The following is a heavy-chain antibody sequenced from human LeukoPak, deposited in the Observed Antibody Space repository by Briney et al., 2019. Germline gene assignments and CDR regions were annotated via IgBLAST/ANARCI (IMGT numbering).Heavy chain of an antibody. Sequence: GGSLRLSCAASGFTVSSNYMSWVRQAPGKGLEWVSVIYTSGGTYYADSVKGRFTISRDNSKNTLYLQMNSLRPEDTAVYYCAKEGDYYGSGSYRDGFDIWGQGTMVTVSS. J-gene: IGHJ3*02. V-gene: IGHV3-66*01. D-gene: IGHD3-10*01. CDR1: GFTVSSNY. CDR2: IYTSGGT. CDR3: AKEGDYYGSGSYRDGFDI.